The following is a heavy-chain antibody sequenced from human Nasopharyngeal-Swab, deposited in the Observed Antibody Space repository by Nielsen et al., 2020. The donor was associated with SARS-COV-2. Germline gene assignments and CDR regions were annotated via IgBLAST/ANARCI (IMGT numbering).Heavy chain of an antibody. Sequence: SETLSLTCTVSGGSISSGGYYWSWICQHPGKGLEWIGYIYYSGSTYYNPSLKSRVTISVDTSKNQFSLKLSSVTAADTAVYYCARETLGLGIVVGDYWGQGTLVTVSS. V-gene: IGHV4-31*03. D-gene: IGHD3-22*01. J-gene: IGHJ4*02. CDR1: GGSISSGGYY. CDR2: IYYSGST. CDR3: ARETLGLGIVVGDY.